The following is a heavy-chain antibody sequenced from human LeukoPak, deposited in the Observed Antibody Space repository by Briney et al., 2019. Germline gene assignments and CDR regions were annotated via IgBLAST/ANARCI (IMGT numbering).Heavy chain of an antibody. V-gene: IGHV3-11*01. D-gene: IGHD3-22*01. CDR2: ISSSGSTI. CDR1: GFTFSDYY. J-gene: IGHJ4*02. CDR3: ARDIPTTRAYDSSGY. Sequence: GGSLRLSCAASGFTFSDYYMSWIRQAPGKGLEWVSYISSSGSTIYYADSVKGRFTISRDNAKNSLYLQMNSLSAEDTAVYYCARDIPTTRAYDSSGYWGQGTLVTVSS.